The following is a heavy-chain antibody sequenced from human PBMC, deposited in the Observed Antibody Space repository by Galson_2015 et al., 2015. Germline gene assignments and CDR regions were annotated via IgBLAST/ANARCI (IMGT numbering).Heavy chain of an antibody. CDR3: AKDSHPTGGDFDY. D-gene: IGHD1-1*01. Sequence: PLRLSCTASGSTFSRSGMSWVRHAPGTRLKWVPALSNSGDNTYQPDSVKGRFNISRDHSNNTPYLQMSSLRAEDTALYYCAKDSHPTGGDFDYWGQGTLVTVSS. CDR1: GSTFSRSG. CDR2: LSNSGDNT. J-gene: IGHJ4*02. V-gene: IGHV3-23*01.